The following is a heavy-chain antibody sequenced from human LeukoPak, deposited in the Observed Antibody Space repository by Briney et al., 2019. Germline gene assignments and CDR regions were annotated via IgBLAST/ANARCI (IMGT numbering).Heavy chain of an antibody. CDR3: ARDYADYVGYFFFDY. CDR1: GFTFNNYA. D-gene: IGHD4-17*01. V-gene: IGHV3-23*01. J-gene: IGHJ4*02. CDR2: ISGGGETT. Sequence: GGSLRLSCAASGFTFNNYAMNWVRQAPGKGLEWVSXISGGGETTYYADSAKGRFTISRDNSQNTLYLQMNSLRAEDTAVYYCARDYADYVGYFFFDYWGQGTLVTVSS.